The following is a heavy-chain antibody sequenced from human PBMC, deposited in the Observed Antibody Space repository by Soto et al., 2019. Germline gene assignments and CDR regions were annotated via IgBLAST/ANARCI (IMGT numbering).Heavy chain of an antibody. V-gene: IGHV3-33*01. J-gene: IGHJ6*02. CDR1: GFTFSNFG. CDR2: IYYDGGNK. Sequence: QVQLVESGGGVVQPGKSLRLSCVASGFTFSNFGMHWVRQAPGKGLEWVALIYYDGGNKYYADSVKGRFTISRDNSENTLHLQMNSVRAEDTAVYYCARPSYGSPFYYGMDVWGQGTTVTVPS. D-gene: IGHD3-10*01. CDR3: ARPSYGSPFYYGMDV.